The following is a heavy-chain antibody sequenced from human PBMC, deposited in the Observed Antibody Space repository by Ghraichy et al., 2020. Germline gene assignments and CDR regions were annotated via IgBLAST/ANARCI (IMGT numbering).Heavy chain of an antibody. J-gene: IGHJ4*02. V-gene: IGHV4-34*01. CDR2: INHSGST. CDR3: ARGFYDILSGTTHLDY. CDR1: GGSFSGYY. D-gene: IGHD3-9*01. Sequence: ESLNISCAVYGGSFSGYYWTWIRQPPGKGLEWIGEINHSGSTNYNPSLKSRVTISVDTSKNQFSLKLSSVTAADTAVYYCARGFYDILSGTTHLDYWGQGTLVTVSS.